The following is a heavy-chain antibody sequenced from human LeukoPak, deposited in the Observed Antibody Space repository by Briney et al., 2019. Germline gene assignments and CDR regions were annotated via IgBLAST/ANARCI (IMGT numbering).Heavy chain of an antibody. Sequence: GGSLRLSCAASGFTFSGSAMHWVRQAPGKGLEWVGRIRSKANSYATAYAASVKGRFTISRDDSKNTAYLQMNSLKTEDTAVYYCTRSHYYDSSGYPTLIDYWGQGTLVTVSS. V-gene: IGHV3-73*01. CDR3: TRSHYYDSSGYPTLIDY. CDR2: IRSKANSYAT. J-gene: IGHJ4*02. D-gene: IGHD3-22*01. CDR1: GFTFSGSA.